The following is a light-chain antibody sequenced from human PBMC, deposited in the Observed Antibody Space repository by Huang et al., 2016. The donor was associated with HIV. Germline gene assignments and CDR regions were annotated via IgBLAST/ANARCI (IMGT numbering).Light chain of an antibody. CDR3: QQRRSWPLT. J-gene: IGKJ4*01. CDR2: DGA. Sequence: EVVLTQSPPTLSLFPGETATLSCRASQTIGTYVAWYQQRPGQGPRLIIYDGANRAAGVPARIRGAGSGTTFTLSISGLESEDFGVYYCQQRRSWPLTFGGGTKVEV. V-gene: IGKV3-11*01. CDR1: QTIGTY.